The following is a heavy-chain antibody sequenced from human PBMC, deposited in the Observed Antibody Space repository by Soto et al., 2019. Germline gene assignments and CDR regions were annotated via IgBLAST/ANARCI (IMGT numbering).Heavy chain of an antibody. CDR3: AREGINNYNEYYFDS. Sequence: GGSLRVSSAASGFTFSTYSMNWVRQSPGKGLEWVSSISGSGNYTHYADFLRGRFTISRDNAKTSLYLQMNSLRAEDTAVYYCAREGINNYNEYYFDSWGQGTVVTVSS. V-gene: IGHV3-21*01. J-gene: IGHJ4*02. D-gene: IGHD4-4*01. CDR1: GFTFSTYS. CDR2: ISGSGNYT.